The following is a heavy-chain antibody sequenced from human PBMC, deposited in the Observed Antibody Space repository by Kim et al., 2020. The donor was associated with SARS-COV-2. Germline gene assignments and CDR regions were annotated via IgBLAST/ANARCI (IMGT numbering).Heavy chain of an antibody. V-gene: IGHV3-33*06. Sequence: RGSLRLSCAASGFTFSSYNMHWVRQAPGKGLEWVAVIWYDGNSKYYADSVKGRFTISRDNSKNTLYLQMNSLGAEDTAVYYCAKDLDYTNMYYFDYWGQGTLFTVSS. CDR3: AKDLDYTNMYYFDY. D-gene: IGHD4-4*01. CDR1: GFTFSSYN. J-gene: IGHJ4*02. CDR2: IWYDGNSK.